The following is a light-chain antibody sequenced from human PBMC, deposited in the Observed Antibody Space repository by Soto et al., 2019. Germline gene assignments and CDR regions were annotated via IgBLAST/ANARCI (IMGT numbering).Light chain of an antibody. V-gene: IGKV3-20*01. Sequence: EIVLTQSPGTLSLSPGERATLSCRASQSVNSNYLAWYQQKPGQAPRLLIYGASSRATGIPDRISGSGSGNDFTLPISRPEPEDFAVYYCQQYGRSPRTFGQGTKVEIK. CDR1: QSVNSNY. CDR2: GAS. J-gene: IGKJ1*01. CDR3: QQYGRSPRT.